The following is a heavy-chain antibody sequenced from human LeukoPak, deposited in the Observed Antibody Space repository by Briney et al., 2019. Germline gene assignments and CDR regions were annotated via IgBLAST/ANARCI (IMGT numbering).Heavy chain of an antibody. D-gene: IGHD3-10*01. CDR3: ARGGQSFGETNYFDY. CDR2: ISYDGSNK. V-gene: IGHV3-30*04. Sequence: GGSLRLSCAASGFTLSSYAMHWVRQAPGKGLEWVAVISYDGSNKYYADSVKGRFTISRDNSKNTLYLQMNSLRAEDTAVYYCARGGQSFGETNYFDYWGQGTLVTVSS. CDR1: GFTLSSYA. J-gene: IGHJ4*02.